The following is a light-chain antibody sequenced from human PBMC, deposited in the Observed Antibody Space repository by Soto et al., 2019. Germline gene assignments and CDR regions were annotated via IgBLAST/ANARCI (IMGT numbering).Light chain of an antibody. CDR2: DVT. CDR1: SSDVGGYNY. V-gene: IGLV2-14*01. Sequence: QSVLTQPASVSGSPGQSITISCTGTSSDVGGYNYVSWYQQHPDKAPKLIIYDVTTRPSGVSNRFSGSKSGSTASLTISGLQAEDEADYYCGSYTSSRILVFGTGTKLTVL. J-gene: IGLJ1*01. CDR3: GSYTSSRILV.